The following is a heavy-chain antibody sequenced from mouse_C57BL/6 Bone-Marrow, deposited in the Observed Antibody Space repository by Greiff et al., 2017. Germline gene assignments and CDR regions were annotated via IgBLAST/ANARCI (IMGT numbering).Heavy chain of an antibody. Sequence: EVMLVESGGDLVKPGGSLKLSCAASGFTFSSYGLSWVRQTPDQRLELVATISSGGSYTYYTDSVKGRFNISRDKAKNTLYMQMSSLKSEDTAVYYCARYYYGFYAMDYWGQGTSVTVSS. CDR2: ISSGGSYT. CDR3: ARYYYGFYAMDY. J-gene: IGHJ4*01. D-gene: IGHD1-1*01. V-gene: IGHV5-6*01. CDR1: GFTFSSYG.